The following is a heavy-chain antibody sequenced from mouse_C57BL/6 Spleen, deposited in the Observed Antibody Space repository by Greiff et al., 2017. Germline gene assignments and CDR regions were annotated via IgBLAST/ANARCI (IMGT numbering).Heavy chain of an antibody. CDR1: GYTFTSYW. Sequence: QVQLQQPGAELVMPGASVKLSCKASGYTFTSYWMHWVKQRPGHGLEWIGEIDPSDSYTNSNQKFKGKSTLTVDKSSSTAYMQLSSLTSEDSAVDYCARGSPYFDDWGQGTTLTVSS. J-gene: IGHJ2*01. CDR3: ARGSPYFDD. D-gene: IGHD6-2*01. CDR2: IDPSDSYT. V-gene: IGHV1-69*01.